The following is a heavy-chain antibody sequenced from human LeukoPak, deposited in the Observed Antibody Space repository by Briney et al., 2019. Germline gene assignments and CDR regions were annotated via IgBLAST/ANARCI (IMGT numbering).Heavy chain of an antibody. J-gene: IGHJ5*02. D-gene: IGHD5-24*01. Sequence: SVKVSCKALGGTFRHHAVSWVRQAPGQGLEWMGGTIPFLDTPQYAQRFQGRLTITTDESAITAYMELNSLESDDTAVYYCAREKTGDGHNFNWFDPWGQGTLVTVSS. CDR3: AREKTGDGHNFNWFDP. CDR2: TIPFLDTP. V-gene: IGHV1-69*05. CDR1: GGTFRHHA.